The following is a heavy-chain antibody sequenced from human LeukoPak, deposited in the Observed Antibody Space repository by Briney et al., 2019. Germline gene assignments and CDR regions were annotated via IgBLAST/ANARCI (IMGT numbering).Heavy chain of an antibody. CDR2: IKQDGSEK. CDR1: GFTFSSYW. Sequence: GGFLRLSCAASGFTFSSYWMSWVRQAPGKGLEWVANIKQDGSEKYYVDSVKGRFTISRDNAKNSLYLQMNSLRAEDTAVYYCARDREAVADYYFDYWGQGTLVTVSS. D-gene: IGHD6-19*01. J-gene: IGHJ4*02. V-gene: IGHV3-7*01. CDR3: ARDREAVADYYFDY.